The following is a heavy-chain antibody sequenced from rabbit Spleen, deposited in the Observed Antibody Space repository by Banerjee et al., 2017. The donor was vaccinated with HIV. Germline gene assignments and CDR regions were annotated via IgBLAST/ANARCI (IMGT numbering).Heavy chain of an antibody. CDR2: IYNGDDSS. J-gene: IGHJ3*01. V-gene: IGHV1S47*01. D-gene: IGHD4-1*01. CDR3: ARDGISFVSSGWGITRLDL. CDR1: GFDFSTNA. Sequence: QEQLVESGGGLVQPDGSLTLTCKASGFDFSTNAMGWVRQAPGKGPEWIACIYNGDDSSYYASWVNGRFPISRSTSLNAVTMQMTSLTAADTATYFCARDGISFVSSGWGITRLDLWGPGTLVTVS.